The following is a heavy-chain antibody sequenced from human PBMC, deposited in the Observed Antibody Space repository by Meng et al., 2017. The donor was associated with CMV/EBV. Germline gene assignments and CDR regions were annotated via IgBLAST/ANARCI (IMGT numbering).Heavy chain of an antibody. Sequence: QVQPVELWAELLKPTSTVKFSRKGSSYTFSVDGIRWVRQAPGKGLEWMAWISAYNGNTNYAQKLQSRVTMTTDTSTSTAYMELRSLRSDDTAVYYCARVGGGNWFDPWGQGTLVTVSS. CDR2: ISAYNGNT. V-gene: IGHV1-18*01. D-gene: IGHD3-16*01. CDR3: ARVGGGNWFDP. J-gene: IGHJ5*02. CDR1: SYTFSVDG.